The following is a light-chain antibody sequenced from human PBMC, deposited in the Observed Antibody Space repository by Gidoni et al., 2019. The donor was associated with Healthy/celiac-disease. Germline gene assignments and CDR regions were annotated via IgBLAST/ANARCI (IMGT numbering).Light chain of an antibody. J-gene: IGKJ1*01. CDR3: QQYGSSRT. V-gene: IGKV3-20*01. CDR2: GAS. CDR1: QSVSSSY. Sequence: EIVLTQSPGTRSLSPGERATLSCRASQSVSSSYLAWYQQKPGQAPSLLIYGASSRATGIPDRFSGSGSGTDFTLTISRLEPEDFAVYYCQQYGSSRTFGQGTKVEIK.